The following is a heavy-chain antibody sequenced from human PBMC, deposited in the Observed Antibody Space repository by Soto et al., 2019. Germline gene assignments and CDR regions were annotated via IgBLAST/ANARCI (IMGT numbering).Heavy chain of an antibody. V-gene: IGHV4-39*01. CDR3: ARRARITFGGVTGYHFDI. CDR1: GGSISSSTYY. Sequence: TSETLSLTCTVSGGSISSSTYYWAWIRQPPGKGLEWIGNIYYSGSTYYTPSLKSRVTISVDTSKNQFSLKLSSVTAADTAVYYCARRARITFGGVTGYHFDIWGQGTLVTVSS. J-gene: IGHJ4*02. D-gene: IGHD3-16*01. CDR2: IYYSGST.